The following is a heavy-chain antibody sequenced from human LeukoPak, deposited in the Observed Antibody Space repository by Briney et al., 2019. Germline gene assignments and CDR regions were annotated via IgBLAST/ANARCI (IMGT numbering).Heavy chain of an antibody. CDR3: ARGWLAETTVVTPYNY. CDR2: ITPIFGTP. Sequence: ASVKVSCKASGDTFSSYDISWVRQAPGQGLEWMGGITPIFGTPNYAQKFQGRVTITADESTSTAYMELSSLRSEDTAVYYCARGWLAETTVVTPYNYWGQGTLVTVSS. J-gene: IGHJ4*02. D-gene: IGHD4-23*01. V-gene: IGHV1-69*13. CDR1: GDTFSSYD.